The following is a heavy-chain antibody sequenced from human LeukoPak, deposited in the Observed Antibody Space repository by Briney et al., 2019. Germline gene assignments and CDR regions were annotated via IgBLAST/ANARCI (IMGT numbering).Heavy chain of an antibody. Sequence: PSETPSLTCAVSGYSISSGYYWGWIRQPPGKGLEWIGSNYHSGNSYYNPSLKSRVSISLDTSKSQVSLKVSSVTAADTAVYYCARAPIFCSSTSCYGYYFDYWGQGTLVAVSS. V-gene: IGHV4-38-2*01. J-gene: IGHJ4*02. D-gene: IGHD2-2*01. CDR1: GYSISSGYY. CDR2: NYHSGNS. CDR3: ARAPIFCSSTSCYGYYFDY.